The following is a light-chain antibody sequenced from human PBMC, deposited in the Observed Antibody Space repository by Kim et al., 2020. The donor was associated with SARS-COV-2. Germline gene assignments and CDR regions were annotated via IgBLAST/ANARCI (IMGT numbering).Light chain of an antibody. CDR3: QQYGSSPPT. J-gene: IGKJ2*01. CDR2: GAS. CDR1: QTVRGTY. V-gene: IGKV3-20*01. Sequence: EIVLTQSPGTLSLSPGERVTLSCRASQTVRGTYLAWYQQKPGQAPRLLLDGASSRATGIPDRFSGSGSGTDFSLTISRLEPEDFAVYFCQQYGSSPPTFGQGTTLEI.